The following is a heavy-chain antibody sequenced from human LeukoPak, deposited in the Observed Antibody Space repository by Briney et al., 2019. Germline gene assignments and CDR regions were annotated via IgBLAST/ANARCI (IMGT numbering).Heavy chain of an antibody. CDR1: GFTFTNAW. V-gene: IGHV3-15*01. CDR3: TTERSGSFNN. D-gene: IGHD3-10*01. J-gene: IGHJ4*02. Sequence: PGESLRLSCAASGFTFTNAWMNWVRQTPGKGLEWVALFKSKADGGTTDYAAPVKGRFTISRDDSQNTLYLQMNSLKSKDAAVYYCTTERSGSFNNWGQGTQVTVSS. CDR2: FKSKADGGTT.